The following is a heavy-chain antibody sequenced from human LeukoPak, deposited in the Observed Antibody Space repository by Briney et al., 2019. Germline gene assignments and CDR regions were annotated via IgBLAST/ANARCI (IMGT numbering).Heavy chain of an antibody. CDR3: ARERLGYCSGGSCYSVSAWFDP. J-gene: IGHJ5*02. CDR2: VSAYNGNT. Sequence: ASVKVSCKASGYTFTSYGISWVRQAPGQGLEWMGWVSAYNGNTNYAQKLQGRVTMTTDTSTSTAYMELRSLRSDDTAVYYCARERLGYCSGGSCYSVSAWFDPWGQGTLVTVSS. CDR1: GYTFTSYG. D-gene: IGHD2-15*01. V-gene: IGHV1-18*01.